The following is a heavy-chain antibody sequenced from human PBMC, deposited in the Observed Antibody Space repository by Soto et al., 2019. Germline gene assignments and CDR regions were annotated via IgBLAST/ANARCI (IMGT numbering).Heavy chain of an antibody. J-gene: IGHJ4*02. V-gene: IGHV3-21*01. D-gene: IGHD1-26*01. CDR1: GFTLSSYS. Sequence: GSLRLSCAASGFTLSSYSMNWVRQAPGRGLEWVASISSSSSYIYYADSVKGRFTISRDNAKNSLYLQMNSLRAEDTAVYYCASTSGVGIVGATAYWGQGTLVTVSS. CDR2: ISSSSSYI. CDR3: ASTSGVGIVGATAY.